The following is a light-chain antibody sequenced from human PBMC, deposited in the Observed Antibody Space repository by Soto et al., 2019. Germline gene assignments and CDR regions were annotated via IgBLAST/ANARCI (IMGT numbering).Light chain of an antibody. V-gene: IGKV3-15*01. CDR3: QQYNNWPPGT. CDR2: GAS. CDR1: QSVNGN. Sequence: EIVMTQSPATLSVSPGERATLSCRASQSVNGNLAWYQQKPGQAPRLLIYGASTRATGIPARFSGSGSGTEFTLTISSLQSEDFAVYYCQQYNNWPPGTFGHGTKVEIK. J-gene: IGKJ1*01.